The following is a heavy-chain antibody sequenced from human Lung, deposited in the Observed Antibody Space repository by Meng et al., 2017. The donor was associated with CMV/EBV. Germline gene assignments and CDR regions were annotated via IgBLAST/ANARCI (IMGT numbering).Heavy chain of an antibody. Sequence: YXMISCAASGFTFSSYGIHWVRQAPGEGLGWVAFIRYDRSNKNYADSVKGRFTITRDNSKNTLYLQMNSLRAEDTAVYYCAKDGLEDVWGQGTTVTVSS. CDR3: AKDGLEDV. CDR2: IRYDRSNK. D-gene: IGHD3-3*01. J-gene: IGHJ6*02. CDR1: GFTFSSYG. V-gene: IGHV3-30*02.